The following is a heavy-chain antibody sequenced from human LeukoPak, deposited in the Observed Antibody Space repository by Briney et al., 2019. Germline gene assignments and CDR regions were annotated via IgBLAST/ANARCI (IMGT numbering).Heavy chain of an antibody. Sequence: PSETLSLTCAVYGGSFIGYDWTWIRQPPGKGLEWIGEINHSGGTSYNPSLKSRVTISVDTSKNQFSLKLSSVTAADTAVYYCASLARGGNWFDPWGQGTLVTVSS. CDR3: ASLARGGNWFDP. CDR2: INHSGGT. J-gene: IGHJ5*02. CDR1: GGSFIGYD. D-gene: IGHD6-6*01. V-gene: IGHV4-34*01.